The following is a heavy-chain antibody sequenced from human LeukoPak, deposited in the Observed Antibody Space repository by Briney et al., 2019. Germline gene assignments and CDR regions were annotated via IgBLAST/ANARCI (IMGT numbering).Heavy chain of an antibody. CDR1: GFTFSSYA. CDR3: ARGSFSWYYFDY. CDR2: ISYDGSNK. Sequence: GGSLRLSCAASGFTFSSYAMHWVRQAPGKGLEWVAVISYDGSNKYYADSVKGRFTISRDNSKNTLYLQMNSLRAKDTAVYYCARGSFSWYYFDYWGQGTLVTVSS. J-gene: IGHJ4*02. D-gene: IGHD6-13*01. V-gene: IGHV3-30*04.